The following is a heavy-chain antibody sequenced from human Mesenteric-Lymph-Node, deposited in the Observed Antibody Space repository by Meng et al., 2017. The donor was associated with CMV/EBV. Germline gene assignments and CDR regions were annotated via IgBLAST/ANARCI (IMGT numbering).Heavy chain of an antibody. CDR3: ARVEGSGWRYYYYYGMDV. D-gene: IGHD6-19*01. CDR1: GGTFSSYA. CDR2: IIPNTGAT. Sequence: ASVKVSCKASGGTFSSYAISWVRQAPGQGLEWMGGIIPNTGATKYAQNFQGRVTMTRDTSISTAYMELSTLRSDDTAVYYCARVEGSGWRYYYYYGMDVWGQGTTVTVSS. J-gene: IGHJ6*02. V-gene: IGHV1-2*02.